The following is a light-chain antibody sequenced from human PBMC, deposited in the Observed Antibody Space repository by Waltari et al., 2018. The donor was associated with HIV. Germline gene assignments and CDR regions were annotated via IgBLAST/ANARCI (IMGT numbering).Light chain of an antibody. Sequence: DIQMTQSPSSLSASVGDRVTITCRASQSIRHYLNWYQHKPGKAPKLLIYGSVTLAKGVPSRFSGSGSGTDFTLTIFSLQPEDFATYFCQQSYSTLTFGGGTKVEIK. CDR1: QSIRHY. V-gene: IGKV1-39*01. J-gene: IGKJ4*01. CDR2: GSV. CDR3: QQSYSTLT.